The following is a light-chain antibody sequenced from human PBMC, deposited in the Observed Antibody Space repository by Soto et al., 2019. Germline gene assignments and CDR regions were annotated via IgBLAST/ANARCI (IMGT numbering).Light chain of an antibody. CDR1: SSDIGAYNY. CDR3: CSYTSNSSYV. CDR2: ELN. J-gene: IGLJ1*01. V-gene: IGLV2-14*01. Sequence: QSVLTQPASVSGSPGQSITISCTGTSSDIGAYNYVSWYQQHPRKAPKLMIYELNNQPPAISNRFSGSKSGDTASMTISGLHAEDEADYYCCSYTSNSSYVFGTGTKVTVL.